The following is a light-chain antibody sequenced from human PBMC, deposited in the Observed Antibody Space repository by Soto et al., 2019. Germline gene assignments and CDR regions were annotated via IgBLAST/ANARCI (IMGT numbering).Light chain of an antibody. V-gene: IGLV2-14*03. CDR3: SSYTSGSTRVV. CDR1: SSDVGGYDL. J-gene: IGLJ2*01. Sequence: QSALTQPASVSGPPGQSITISCTGTSSDVGGYDLVSWYQQHPGKAPKVMIYDVSKRPSGISNRFSGSKSGNTASLTISGLQVEDEADYYCSSYTSGSTRVVFGGGTKLIVL. CDR2: DVS.